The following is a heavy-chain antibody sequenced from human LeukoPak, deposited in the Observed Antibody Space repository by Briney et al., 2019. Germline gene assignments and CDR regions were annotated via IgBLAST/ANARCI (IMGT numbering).Heavy chain of an antibody. CDR2: INPKSGGT. V-gene: IGHV1-2*02. D-gene: IGHD4-11*01. Sequence: ASVKVSCKASGYTFTGYYMHWVRQAPGQGLEWMGWINPKSGGTNYAQKFQGRVTMTRDTSISTAYMELSRLRSDDTAVYYCARAGSNYADYYYYYMDVWGKGTTVTVSS. CDR3: ARAGSNYADYYYYYMDV. CDR1: GYTFTGYY. J-gene: IGHJ6*03.